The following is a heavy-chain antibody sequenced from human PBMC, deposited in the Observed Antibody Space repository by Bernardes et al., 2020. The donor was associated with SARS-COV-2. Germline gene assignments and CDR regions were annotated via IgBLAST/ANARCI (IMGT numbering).Heavy chain of an antibody. CDR3: ASGSAEVLLASDS. CDR2: TAAYNGKT. CDR1: GYSFTTYL. V-gene: IGHV1-18*04. J-gene: IGHJ4*02. Sequence: ASVEVCCKDSGYSFTTYLINRVRQAPGHGREWMGWTAAYNGKTKYAANFQDRVSMTMDTATSTAYMELKRLGSDDTAVYFCASGSAEVLLASDSWGQGTLVTVSS. D-gene: IGHD2-8*01.